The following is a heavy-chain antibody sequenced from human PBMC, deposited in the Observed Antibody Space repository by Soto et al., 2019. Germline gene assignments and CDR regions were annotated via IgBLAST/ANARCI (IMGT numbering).Heavy chain of an antibody. Sequence: SETLSLTCAVYGGSFSCYYWSWIRQPPGKGLEWIGEINHSGSTNYNPSLKSRVTISVDTSKNQFSLKLSSVTAADTAVYYCARFFYGSGSFRYWGQGTLVTVSS. CDR1: GGSFSCYY. CDR3: ARFFYGSGSFRY. CDR2: INHSGST. D-gene: IGHD3-10*01. V-gene: IGHV4-34*01. J-gene: IGHJ4*02.